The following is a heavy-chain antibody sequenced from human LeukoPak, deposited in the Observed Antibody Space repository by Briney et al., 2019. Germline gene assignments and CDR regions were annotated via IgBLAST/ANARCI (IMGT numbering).Heavy chain of an antibody. J-gene: IGHJ4*01. CDR1: GFTLRNYW. CDR3: ARYSSSSGGASYYLDY. D-gene: IGHD6-6*01. V-gene: IGHV3-74*01. Sequence: GGSLRLSCTASGFTLRNYWMHWVRQVPGKRLVWVSRISGDGSVTNYADSVEGRFTISRDNAKNILNLQINSLRSEDTAVYYCARYSSSSGGASYYLDYWGHGTLVTVSS. CDR2: ISGDGSVT.